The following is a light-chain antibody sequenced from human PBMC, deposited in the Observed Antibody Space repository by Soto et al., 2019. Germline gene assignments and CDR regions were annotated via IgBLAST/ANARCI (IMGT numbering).Light chain of an antibody. CDR3: QQFDNPPFT. J-gene: IGKJ3*01. Sequence: EIVLTQSPGTLSLSPGERATLSCRASQSVTSSSLAWYQQKPGQAPRLLMYAASSRATGIPDRFSGSGSGTDFTLTISRLEPEDFAVYYCQQFDNPPFTFGPGTKVEIK. CDR1: QSVTSSS. CDR2: AAS. V-gene: IGKV3-20*01.